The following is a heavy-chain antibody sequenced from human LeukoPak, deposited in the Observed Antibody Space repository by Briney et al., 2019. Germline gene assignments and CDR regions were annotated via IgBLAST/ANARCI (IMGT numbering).Heavy chain of an antibody. CDR2: TYYRSTWYN. J-gene: IGHJ5*02. D-gene: IGHD2-2*01. CDR1: GDSVSSNSVT. CDR3: ARRLTQYDCFDP. Sequence: SQTLSLTCAISGDSVSSNSVTWNWIRQSPSRGLEWLGRTYYRSTWYNDYAVSVRGRITVNPDTSKNQSSLHLNSVTPEGTAVYYCARRLTQYDCFDPWGQGILVTVSS. V-gene: IGHV6-1*01.